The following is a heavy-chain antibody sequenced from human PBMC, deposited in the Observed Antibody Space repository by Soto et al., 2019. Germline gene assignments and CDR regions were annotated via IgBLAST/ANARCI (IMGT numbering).Heavy chain of an antibody. CDR2: IYSGGGT. CDR3: AKERNSYYFDY. Sequence: EVELVESGGGLVQPGGSLRISCAASGFTDSSNHMSWVRQAPGKGLEWVSVIYSGGGTYYADSVKGRFTISRDNSKNTVYLQMNSLRAEDTAVYYCAKERNSYYFDYWGQGTLVTVSS. CDR1: GFTDSSNH. V-gene: IGHV3-66*01. D-gene: IGHD1-7*01. J-gene: IGHJ4*02.